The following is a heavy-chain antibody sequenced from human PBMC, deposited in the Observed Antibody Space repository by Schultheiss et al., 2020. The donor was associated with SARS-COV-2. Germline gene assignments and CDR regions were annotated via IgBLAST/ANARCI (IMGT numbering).Heavy chain of an antibody. J-gene: IGHJ6*02. Sequence: SQTLSLTCTVSGGSISSSSYYWGWIRQPPGKGLEWIGSIYYSGSTYYNPSLKSRVTISVDTSKNQFSLKLSSVTAADTAVYYCAGEGFFYVNTGYPAPTPVDVWGQGTAGTVAS. D-gene: IGHD2/OR15-2a*01. CDR1: GGSISSSSYY. CDR3: AGEGFFYVNTGYPAPTPVDV. CDR2: IYYSGST. V-gene: IGHV4-39*07.